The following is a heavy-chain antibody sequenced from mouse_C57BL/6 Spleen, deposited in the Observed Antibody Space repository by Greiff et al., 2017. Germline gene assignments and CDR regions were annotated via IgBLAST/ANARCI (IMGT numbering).Heavy chain of an antibody. CDR1: GYSFTDYN. Sequence: EVQLHQSGPELVKPGASVKISCKASGYSFTDYNMTWVKQSNVKSLEWIGVINPNYGTTRYNQKFKGKATLTVDHSSSTAYMQLTSLTSADSAVYYCARDLGRGFAYWGQGTLVTVSA. J-gene: IGHJ3*01. CDR2: INPNYGTT. CDR3: ARDLGRGFAY. V-gene: IGHV1-39*01. D-gene: IGHD4-1*01.